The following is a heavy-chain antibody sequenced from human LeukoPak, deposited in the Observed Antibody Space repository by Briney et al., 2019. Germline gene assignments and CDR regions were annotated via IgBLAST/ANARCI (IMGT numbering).Heavy chain of an antibody. Sequence: PSETLSLTRTVSGGSITSYYWSWIRQPPGKGLEWIGYIYYSGSTNYNPSLKSRVTISVDTSKNQFSLTLSSVTAADTAVYYCASLSHLYWYFDLWGRGTLVTVSS. V-gene: IGHV4-59*01. CDR3: ASLSHLYWYFDL. CDR2: IYYSGST. J-gene: IGHJ2*01. CDR1: GGSITSYY.